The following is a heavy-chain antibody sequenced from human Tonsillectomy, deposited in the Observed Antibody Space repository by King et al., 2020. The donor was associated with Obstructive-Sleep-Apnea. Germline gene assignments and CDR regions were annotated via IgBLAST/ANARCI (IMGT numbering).Heavy chain of an antibody. CDR3: ALVTAPLGRWYRTTNTESFQH. CDR2: INSDGSST. D-gene: IGHD2-21*02. J-gene: IGHJ1*01. Sequence: VQLVESGGGLVQPGGSLRLSCAASGFTFSSYWMHWVRQAPGKGLVWVSRINSDGSSTSYADSVKGRFTISRDNAKNTLYLQMNSLRAEDTAVYYCALVTAPLGRWYRTTNTESFQHWGQGTLVTVSS. CDR1: GFTFSSYW. V-gene: IGHV3-74*01.